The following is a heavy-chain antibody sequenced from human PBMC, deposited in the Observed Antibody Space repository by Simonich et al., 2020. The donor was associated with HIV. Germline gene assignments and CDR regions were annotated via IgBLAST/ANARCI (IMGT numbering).Heavy chain of an antibody. Sequence: LQLQESGPGLEQPSETLSLTCPGSGFSIRLNSYFWGWIRPPPGKGLEWSGSVYYSGSTYNTPTLKRRVTISVKSSKNQFSLKLSSVTAADTAVYYCARAGYSGYDFDYWGQGTLVTVSS. CDR3: ARAGYSGYDFDY. J-gene: IGHJ4*02. V-gene: IGHV4-39*01. CDR1: GFSIRLNSYF. D-gene: IGHD5-12*01. CDR2: VYYSGST.